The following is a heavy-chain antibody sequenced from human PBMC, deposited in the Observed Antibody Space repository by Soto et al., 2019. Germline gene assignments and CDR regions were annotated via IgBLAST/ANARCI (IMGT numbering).Heavy chain of an antibody. CDR2: IYYSGST. Sequence: QVQLQESGPGLVKPSQTLSLTCTVSGGSVSSGDYYWSWIRQPPGKGLEWIGYIYYSGSTYYNPSLKSRVTLSVHTSKNQFSLKLSSVTAADTAVYYCAREDFRAVTPDYWGQGTLVTVSS. V-gene: IGHV4-30-4*01. J-gene: IGHJ4*02. CDR1: GGSVSSGDYY. CDR3: AREDFRAVTPDY. D-gene: IGHD4-17*01.